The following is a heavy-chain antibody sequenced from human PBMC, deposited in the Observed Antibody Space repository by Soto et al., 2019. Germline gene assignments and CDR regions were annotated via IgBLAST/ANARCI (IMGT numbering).Heavy chain of an antibody. CDR3: AKDLDAYSSSRPADY. J-gene: IGHJ4*02. CDR2: ISHDGSNK. D-gene: IGHD6-13*01. V-gene: IGHV3-30*18. Sequence: LRLSCGASGFTFSSYGMHWVRQAPGKGLEWVALISHDGSNKYYADSVKGRFTISRDNSKNTLDLQMNSLRAEDTAVYYCAKDLDAYSSSRPADYWGQGTPVTVSS. CDR1: GFTFSSYG.